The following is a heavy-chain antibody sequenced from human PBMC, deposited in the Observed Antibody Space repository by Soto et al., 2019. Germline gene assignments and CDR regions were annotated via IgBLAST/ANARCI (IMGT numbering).Heavy chain of an antibody. CDR3: ARCSSTSCYIMASSDY. J-gene: IGHJ4*02. D-gene: IGHD2-2*02. V-gene: IGHV3-20*04. CDR2: INWNGRST. CDR1: GFTFDDYA. Sequence: EVQLVESGGGVVRPGGSLRLSCAASGFTFDDYAMSWVRQAPGKGLEWVAGINWNGRSTTYADSLKGRFTISRDNAKNSLHLQINSLRAEDTALYFCARCSSTSCYIMASSDYWGQGTLVTVSS.